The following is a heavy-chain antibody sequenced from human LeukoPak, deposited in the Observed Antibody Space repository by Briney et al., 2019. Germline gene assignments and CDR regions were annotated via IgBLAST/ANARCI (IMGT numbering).Heavy chain of an antibody. J-gene: IGHJ4*02. CDR1: GFTFSTYS. CDR3: ATTSYGDYSNDY. Sequence: GGSLRLSCAASGFTFSTYSMSWVRQAPGKGLEGVSSISSGSSYIYYADSVKGRFTISRDNAKNSLYLQMNSLRAEDTAVYYCATTSYGDYSNDYWGQGTLVTVSS. V-gene: IGHV3-21*01. D-gene: IGHD4-17*01. CDR2: ISSGSSYI.